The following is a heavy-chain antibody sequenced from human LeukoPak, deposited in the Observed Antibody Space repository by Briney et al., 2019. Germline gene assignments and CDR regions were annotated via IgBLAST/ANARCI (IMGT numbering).Heavy chain of an antibody. J-gene: IGHJ1*01. CDR3: AREGRNYYDSSGYYYETEYFQH. CDR2: IGYTGDT. V-gene: IGHV4-31*03. CDR1: GGSISSGAYY. Sequence: PSETLSLTCTVSGGSISSGAYYWSWVRQLPEKGLDWVGYIGYTGDTYYNPSLRSRVTISIDTSKTQFSLRLSSLTAADTAVYYCAREGRNYYDSSGYYYETEYFQHWGQGTLVTVSS. D-gene: IGHD3-22*01.